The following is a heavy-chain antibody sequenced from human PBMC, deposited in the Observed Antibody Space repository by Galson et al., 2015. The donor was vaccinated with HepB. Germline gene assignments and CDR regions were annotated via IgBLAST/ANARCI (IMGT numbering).Heavy chain of an antibody. V-gene: IGHV1-69*08. CDR3: AKVGSGNGLDV. CDR1: GSTFSSYI. CDR2: IIPILDRT. Sequence: SVKVSCKASGSTFSSYIISWVRQAPGQGLEWVGRIIPILDRTNYAQKFQGRVTLTADKSTDTAYMELSSLRTEDTAVYYCAKVGSGNGLDVWGQGATVTVSS. J-gene: IGHJ6*02. D-gene: IGHD3-10*01.